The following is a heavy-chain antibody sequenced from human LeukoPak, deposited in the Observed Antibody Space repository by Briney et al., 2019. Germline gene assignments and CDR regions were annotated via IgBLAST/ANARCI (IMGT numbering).Heavy chain of an antibody. CDR3: TRSSPYYGSGSY. D-gene: IGHD3-10*01. V-gene: IGHV3-49*04. Sequence: GGSLRLSCVASGLTFSNFWMGWVRQAPGKGLEWVGFIRSKAYGGTTEYAASVKGRFTISRDDSKSIAYLQMNSLKTEDTAVYYCTRSSPYYGSGSYWGQGTLVTVSS. CDR1: GLTFSNFW. CDR2: IRSKAYGGTT. J-gene: IGHJ4*02.